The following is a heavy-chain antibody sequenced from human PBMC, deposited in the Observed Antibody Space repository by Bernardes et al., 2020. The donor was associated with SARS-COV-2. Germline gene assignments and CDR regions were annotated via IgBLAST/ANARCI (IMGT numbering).Heavy chain of an antibody. CDR3: ARDGVIEIYVDMKFWSGYGFDF. CDR1: GFTFTNYW. CDR2: IKQDGSQQ. D-gene: IGHD3-3*01. J-gene: IGHJ4*02. V-gene: IGHV3-7*04. Sequence: GGSLRLSCAASGFTFTNYWMSWVRQAPGKGLEWVANIKQDGSQQYYVDSVKGRFTISRDNSKNSLYLQMDSLRAEDTAVYFCARDGVIEIYVDMKFWSGYGFDFWGQGTPVTVSS.